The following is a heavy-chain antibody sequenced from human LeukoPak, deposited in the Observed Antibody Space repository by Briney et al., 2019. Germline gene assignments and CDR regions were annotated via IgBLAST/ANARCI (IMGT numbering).Heavy chain of an antibody. Sequence: SETLSLTCTVSGGSISSSYWSWIRQPPGKGLEWIGYIYDTGSTTYNPSLKSRVTISVDTSKNQFSLKLRSVTAADTAVYYCARDYGDIPPDWYYDLWGRGTLVTVSS. J-gene: IGHJ2*01. CDR3: ARDYGDIPPDWYYDL. CDR2: IYDTGST. CDR1: GGSISSSY. V-gene: IGHV4-59*01. D-gene: IGHD4-17*01.